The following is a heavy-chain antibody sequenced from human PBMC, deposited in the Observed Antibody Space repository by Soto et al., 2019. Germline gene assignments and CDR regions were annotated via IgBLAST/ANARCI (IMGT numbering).Heavy chain of an antibody. CDR3: AKEYDTSRKTLDY. D-gene: IGHD2-8*01. V-gene: IGHV3-30-3*01. CDR2: ISSDGSRQ. J-gene: IGHJ4*02. CDR1: GFTFSSFA. Sequence: VQLVESGGGVVQPGRSLRLSCAASGFTFSSFAMHWVRQSPVKGLEWLAVISSDGSRQYYADSMQGRFTVSRDNFKNTLFLQMNSLRAEDTAVYYCAKEYDTSRKTLDYWGQGALVTVSS.